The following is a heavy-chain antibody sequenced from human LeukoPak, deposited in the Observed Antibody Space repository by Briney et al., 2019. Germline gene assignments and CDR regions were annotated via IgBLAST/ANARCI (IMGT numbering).Heavy chain of an antibody. D-gene: IGHD1-26*01. CDR3: ARDPFVSGAFDY. CDR2: ISGSGGST. V-gene: IGHV3-23*01. Sequence: GGSLRLSCAASGFTFSSYAMSWVRQAPGKGLEWVSAISGSGGSTYYADSVKGRFTISRDNSKNTLYLQMNSLRAEDTAVYYCARDPFVSGAFDYWGQGTLVTVSS. J-gene: IGHJ4*02. CDR1: GFTFSSYA.